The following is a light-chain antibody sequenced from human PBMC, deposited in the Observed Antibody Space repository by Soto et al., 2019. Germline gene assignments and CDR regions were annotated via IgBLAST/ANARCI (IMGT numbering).Light chain of an antibody. J-gene: IGKJ1*01. CDR2: EES. Sequence: DIHLTQSPSFLAASLGDRVTITCRPSQAVPNNMAWYQQKPGKPPKLLIYEESTLHSGVPSRVSGRKSGTQFTLTIDSLQHEDFATYYCQQYDMFGPGTKVDIK. V-gene: IGKV1-9*01. CDR3: QQYDM. CDR1: QAVPNN.